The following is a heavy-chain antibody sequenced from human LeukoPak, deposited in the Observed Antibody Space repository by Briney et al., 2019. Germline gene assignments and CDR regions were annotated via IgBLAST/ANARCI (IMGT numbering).Heavy chain of an antibody. CDR1: GFTFSSYA. J-gene: IGHJ4*02. CDR3: AKGNSGSFATLFDY. D-gene: IGHD1-26*01. Sequence: GGSLRLSCAASGFTFSSYAMSWVRQAPGKGLEWVSDISGNGDSTNFADSVKGRFTISRDNCKDTLYLQMNSLRPEDTAVYFCAKGNSGSFATLFDYWGQGTLVTVSS. V-gene: IGHV3-23*01. CDR2: ISGNGDST.